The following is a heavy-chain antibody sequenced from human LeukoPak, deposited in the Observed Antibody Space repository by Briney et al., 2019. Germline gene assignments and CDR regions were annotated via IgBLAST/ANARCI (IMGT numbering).Heavy chain of an antibody. J-gene: IGHJ4*02. V-gene: IGHV4-59*01. CDR3: ARWGHFDTSGYFVADY. Sequence: SETLSLTCTVSDGSISSYYWNWFRQPPGKGLEWIGHIYYTGTTHYNPSLQSRVSISIDTSKNQFSLKLRSVTAVDTAVYYCARWGHFDTSGYFVADYWGQGPSSPSPQ. D-gene: IGHD3-22*01. CDR2: IYYTGTT. CDR1: DGSISSYY.